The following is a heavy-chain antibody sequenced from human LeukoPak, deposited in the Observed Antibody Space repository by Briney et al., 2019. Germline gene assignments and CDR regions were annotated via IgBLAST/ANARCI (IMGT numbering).Heavy chain of an antibody. D-gene: IGHD7-27*01. Sequence: SETLSLTCTVSGGSISNYYWTWIRQPPGKGLEWIGFIYYSGITKYNPSLESRVTISLDASKNQFSLKLNSVTAADTAVYYCASDFPTGEHHWGQGTLVTVSS. CDR1: GGSISNYY. V-gene: IGHV4-59*08. CDR3: ASDFPTGEHH. J-gene: IGHJ5*02. CDR2: IYYSGIT.